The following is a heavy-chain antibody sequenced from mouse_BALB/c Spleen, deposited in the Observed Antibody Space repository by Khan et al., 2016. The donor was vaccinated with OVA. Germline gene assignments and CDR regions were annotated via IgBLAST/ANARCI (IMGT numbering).Heavy chain of an antibody. Sequence: EVQLQQSGAELVKPGASVKLSCTASGFNIKDTYMHWVKQRPEQGPEWIGRIDPANGDIKYDPKFQDKATITADTSSNTAYLQVNSLTSEDTAVYYWATRYGYPFAYWGQGTLVSVSA. D-gene: IGHD2-2*01. CDR1: GFNIKDTY. V-gene: IGHV14-3*02. CDR3: ATRYGYPFAY. J-gene: IGHJ3*01. CDR2: IDPANGDI.